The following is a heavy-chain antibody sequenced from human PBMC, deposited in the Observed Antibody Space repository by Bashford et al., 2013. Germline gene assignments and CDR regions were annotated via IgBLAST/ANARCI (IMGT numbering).Heavy chain of an antibody. D-gene: IGHD3-22*01. V-gene: IGHV1-69*13. J-gene: IGHJ4*02. CDR2: IIPIFVTT. CDR1: GGTFSTYV. CDR3: ARSIFEYDYDHNDYSIGY. Sequence: SVKGLPARASGGTFSTYVISWVRQAPGQGLEWMGGIIPIFVTTNYAQRFQGRVTITADESTSTAYMELSSLRSEDTAVYYCARSIFEYDYDHNDYSIGYWGQGNPGHRLL.